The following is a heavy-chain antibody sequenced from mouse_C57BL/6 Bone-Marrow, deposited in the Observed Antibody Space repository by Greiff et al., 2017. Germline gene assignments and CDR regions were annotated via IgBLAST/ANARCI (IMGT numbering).Heavy chain of an antibody. CDR1: GYSITSDY. CDR2: ISYSGST. V-gene: IGHV3-8*01. Sequence: EVKLMESGPGLAKPSQTLSLTCSVTGYSITSDYWHWIRTFPGNKLEYMGYISYSGSTYYNPSLKSRISITRDTSKNQYYLQLNSVTTEDTATYYCARSLFPIGYFDVWGTGTTVTVSS. CDR3: ARSLFPIGYFDV. J-gene: IGHJ1*03.